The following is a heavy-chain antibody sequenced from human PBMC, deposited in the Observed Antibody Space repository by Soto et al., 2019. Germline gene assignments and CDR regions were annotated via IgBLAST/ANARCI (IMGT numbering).Heavy chain of an antibody. CDR1: GYPVTAYY. Sequence: QLHLVQSGAVVKKPGASVTVSCSASGYPVTAYYMHWVRQAPGRGLEWMGGINPATGAAKYTQTFPGRVTMTRDTSTSTVFMDLSGLTSEDTAVFSCARGGGVGVAGSAAFDMWGQGTLVTVSS. CDR3: ARGGGVGVAGSAAFDM. CDR2: INPATGAA. D-gene: IGHD3-3*01. V-gene: IGHV1-2*02. J-gene: IGHJ3*02.